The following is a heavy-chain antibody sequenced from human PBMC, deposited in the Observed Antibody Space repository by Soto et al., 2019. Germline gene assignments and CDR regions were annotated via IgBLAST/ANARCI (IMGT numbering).Heavy chain of an antibody. J-gene: IGHJ4*02. CDR2: IIPILGIA. Sequence: QVQLVQSGAEVKKPGSSVKVSCKASGGTFSSYTISWVRQAPGQGLEWMGRIIPILGIANYAQKFQGRVTITADKSTSTAYMELSSLRSEDTAVYYCDLRYYYILTGYQEIDYWVQGTLVTVSS. D-gene: IGHD3-9*01. CDR1: GGTFSSYT. CDR3: DLRYYYILTGYQEIDY. V-gene: IGHV1-69*02.